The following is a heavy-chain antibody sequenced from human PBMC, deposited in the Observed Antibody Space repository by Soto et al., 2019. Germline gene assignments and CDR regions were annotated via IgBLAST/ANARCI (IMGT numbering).Heavy chain of an antibody. D-gene: IGHD3-10*01. CDR3: AGQNLSEGRDTGLSDY. V-gene: IGHV1-69*13. CDR1: GGTFSSYA. CDR2: IIPIFGTA. J-gene: IGHJ4*02. Sequence: GASVKVSCKASGGTFSSYAISWVRQAPGQGLEWMGGIIPIFGTANYAQKFQGRVTITADESTSTAYMKLSSLRSEDTVVYYCAGQNLSEGRDTGLSDYWGQGTLVTVSS.